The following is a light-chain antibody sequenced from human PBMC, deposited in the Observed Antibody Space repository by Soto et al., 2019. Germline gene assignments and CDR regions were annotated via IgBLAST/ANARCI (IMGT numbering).Light chain of an antibody. Sequence: DIQMTQSPSSLPASVGGRVTIACRASQSISSYLNWYQQKPGKAPKLLIYDASSLESGVPSRFSGSGSGTEFTLTISSLQPDDFATYYCQQHNSYPWTFGQGTKV. CDR2: DAS. V-gene: IGKV1-5*01. CDR3: QQHNSYPWT. CDR1: QSISSY. J-gene: IGKJ1*01.